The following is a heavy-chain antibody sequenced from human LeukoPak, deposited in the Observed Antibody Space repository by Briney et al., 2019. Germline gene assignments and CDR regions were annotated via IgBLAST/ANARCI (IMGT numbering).Heavy chain of an antibody. J-gene: IGHJ4*02. D-gene: IGHD2-2*01. Sequence: GGSLRLSCAASGFTFSDYYMSWIRQAPGKGLEWVSYISSSSTYTNYADSVKGRFTISRDNAKNSLYLQMNSLRAEDSAVYYCARGRGSTSGLFDYWGQGTLVTVSS. CDR2: ISSSSTYT. CDR1: GFTFSDYY. CDR3: ARGRGSTSGLFDY. V-gene: IGHV3-11*06.